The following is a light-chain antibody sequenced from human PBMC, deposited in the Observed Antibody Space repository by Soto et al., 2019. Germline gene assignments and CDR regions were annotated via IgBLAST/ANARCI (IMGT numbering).Light chain of an antibody. CDR3: QVWDASSNHRRV. Sequence: SYELTQPPSVSVAPGQTARITCGGNNIANKAVHWYQRKPGQAPILVVYDDRVRPSGIPERFSGSNSGNTDTLTISRVEAGDEADYFCQVWDASSNHRRVFGTGTKVNVL. J-gene: IGLJ1*01. CDR2: DDR. CDR1: NIANKA. V-gene: IGLV3-21*02.